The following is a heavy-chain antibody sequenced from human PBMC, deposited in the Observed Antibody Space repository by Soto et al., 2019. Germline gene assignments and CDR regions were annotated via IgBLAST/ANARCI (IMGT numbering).Heavy chain of an antibody. V-gene: IGHV3-30*03. Sequence: QVQLVESGGGMVQPGGSLRLSCAGSGFSFSNHVMHWVRQAPGKGLEWVAVLSYDGGNAYYAESVKGRFTVSRDNSKNTMYIEMSSVRGDDTAVYYCARDLTVFGVLNGDSPMDVWGQGTTVTVSS. D-gene: IGHD3-3*01. CDR3: ARDLTVFGVLNGDSPMDV. CDR1: GFSFSNHV. J-gene: IGHJ6*02. CDR2: LSYDGGNA.